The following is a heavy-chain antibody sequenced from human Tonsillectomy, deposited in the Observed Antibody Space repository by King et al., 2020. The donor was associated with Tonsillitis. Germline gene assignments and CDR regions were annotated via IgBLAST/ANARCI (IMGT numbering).Heavy chain of an antibody. CDR1: GYTFTNYA. CDR3: ASICSSTSCYGSVLSNYYYYGMNV. CDR2: INTNTGNP. J-gene: IGHJ6*02. Sequence: VQLVESGSELKKPGASVKVSCKASGYTFTNYAMNWVRQAPGQGLEWMGWINTNTGNPTYAQGFTGRFVFSLDTSVSTAYLQISSLKAEDTAVYYCASICSSTSCYGSVLSNYYYYGMNVWGQGTTVTVSS. V-gene: IGHV7-4-1*02. D-gene: IGHD2-2*01.